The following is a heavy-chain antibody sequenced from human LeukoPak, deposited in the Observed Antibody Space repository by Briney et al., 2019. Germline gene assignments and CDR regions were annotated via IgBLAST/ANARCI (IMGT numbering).Heavy chain of an antibody. V-gene: IGHV3-15*01. CDR3: TTGGTYYYDSSGYGDAFDI. J-gene: IGHJ3*02. CDR2: IKSKTDGGTT. D-gene: IGHD3-22*01. CDR1: GFTFSNAW. Sequence: GGSLRLSCAASGFTFSNAWMSWVRQAPGKGLEWVGRIKSKTDGGTTDYAAPVKGRFTISRDDSKNTLYLQMNSLKTEDTAVYYCTTGGTYYYDSSGYGDAFDIWGQGTMVTVSS.